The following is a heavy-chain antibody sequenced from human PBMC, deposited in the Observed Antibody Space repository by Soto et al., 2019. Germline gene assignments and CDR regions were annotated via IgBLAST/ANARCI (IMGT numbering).Heavy chain of an antibody. CDR3: ARLGTTVTTYSWFDP. J-gene: IGHJ5*02. D-gene: IGHD4-17*01. CDR2: IYPGDSDT. CDR1: GYSFTSYW. V-gene: IGHV5-51*01. Sequence: PGESLKISCKGSGYSFTSYWIGWVRQMPGKGLEWMGIIYPGDSDTRYSPSFQGQVTISADKSIGTAYLQWSSLKASDTAMYYCARLGTTVTTYSWFDPWGQGTLVTVSS.